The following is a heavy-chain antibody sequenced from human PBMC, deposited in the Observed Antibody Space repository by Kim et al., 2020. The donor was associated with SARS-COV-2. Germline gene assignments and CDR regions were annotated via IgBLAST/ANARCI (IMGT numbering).Heavy chain of an antibody. CDR3: PRAGASDY. CDR2: ISGGGGST. Sequence: GGSLRLSCAASGFTFSSYAMNWVRQAPGKGLEWVSVISGGGGSTSYADSVKGRFTISRDNSKNTAYLQMNRLRVEDTALYYCPRAGASDYWGQGTLVAVS. J-gene: IGHJ4*02. CDR1: GFTFSSYA. D-gene: IGHD1-26*01. V-gene: IGHV3-23*01.